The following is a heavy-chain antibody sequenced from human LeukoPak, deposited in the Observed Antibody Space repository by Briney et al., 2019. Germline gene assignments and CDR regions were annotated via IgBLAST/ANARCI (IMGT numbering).Heavy chain of an antibody. CDR3: ARGPFSGGSWWLDAFDI. CDR1: GGSINSYY. V-gene: IGHV4-59*01. CDR2: IHYTGTP. Sequence: SETLSLTCTASGGSINSYYWSWIRQPPGKGLEWIGNIHYTGTPTYNPSRESRVAISLDTSKNQFSLKVNSVTAAETAVYYCARGPFSGGSWWLDAFDICGQGTMVTVSS. D-gene: IGHD2-15*01. J-gene: IGHJ3*02.